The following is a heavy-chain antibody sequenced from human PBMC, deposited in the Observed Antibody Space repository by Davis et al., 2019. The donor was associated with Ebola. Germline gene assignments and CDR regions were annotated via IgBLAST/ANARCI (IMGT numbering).Heavy chain of an antibody. CDR2: TKSKAYNYLT. CDR3: AVIRGVMGY. CDR1: GFSVSDNF. D-gene: IGHD3-10*01. J-gene: IGHJ4*02. Sequence: GESLKISCAAFGFSVSDNFVDWVRQAPGKGLEWVGRTKSKAYNYLTEYAASVQGRFTISRDDSKGSVYLQMNSLKIEDTAVYFCAVIRGVMGYWGQGTQVTVSS. V-gene: IGHV3-72*01.